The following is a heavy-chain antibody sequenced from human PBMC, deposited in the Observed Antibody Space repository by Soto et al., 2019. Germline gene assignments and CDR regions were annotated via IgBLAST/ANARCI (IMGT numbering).Heavy chain of an antibody. CDR1: GGSISSYY. CDR3: ARTQLGREWNYFDY. CDR2: IYYSGST. V-gene: IGHV4-59*01. J-gene: IGHJ4*02. Sequence: ETLSITCPVSGGSISSYYWSWIRQPPGKGLEWIGYIYYSGSTNYNPSLKSRVTISVDTSKNQFYLKLSSVTAADTAVYYCARTQLGREWNYFDYWGQGTLVTVYS. D-gene: IGHD6-6*01.